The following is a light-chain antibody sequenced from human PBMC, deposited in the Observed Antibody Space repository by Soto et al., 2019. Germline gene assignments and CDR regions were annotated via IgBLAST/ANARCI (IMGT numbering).Light chain of an antibody. CDR2: KAS. J-gene: IGKJ1*01. CDR1: QNIDNW. V-gene: IGKV1-5*03. Sequence: QMTQSPSTLSASVGDTVTITCRASQNIDNWLAWYQQKPRKAPKLLIYKASSLESGVPARFSGSGSGTEFTLTISSLQSEDFAVYYCQQYNNWPPWTFGQGTKVDI. CDR3: QQYNNWPPWT.